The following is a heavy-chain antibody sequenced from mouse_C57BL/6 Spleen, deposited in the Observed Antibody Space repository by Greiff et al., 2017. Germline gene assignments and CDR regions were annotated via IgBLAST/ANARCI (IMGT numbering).Heavy chain of an antibody. J-gene: IGHJ1*03. V-gene: IGHV1-59*01. CDR1: GYTFTSYW. CDR2: IDPSDSYT. Sequence: QVQLKQPGAELVRPGTSVKLSCKASGYTFTSYWMHWVKQRPGQGLAWIGVIDPSDSYTNYNQKFKGKATLTVDTSSSAAYMPLSSLTSEDSAVYDGAKGALYYGSSYGYFDVWGTGTTVTVSS. D-gene: IGHD1-1*01. CDR3: AKGALYYGSSYGYFDV.